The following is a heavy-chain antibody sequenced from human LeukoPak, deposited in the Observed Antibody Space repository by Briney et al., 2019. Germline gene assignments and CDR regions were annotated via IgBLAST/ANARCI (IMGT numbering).Heavy chain of an antibody. CDR1: VTSFTDYY. V-gene: IGHV1-2*02. CDR3: ARGHEVYPSFDY. Sequence: ASVKVSCKASVTSFTDYYMFWMRQSPGQGLEWMGLINFNSGSTNFAQNFQGRVILTRDTSLTTAYMELTGLDSEDTGVYYCARGHEVYPSFDYWGQGTLVTVSS. CDR2: INFNSGST. D-gene: IGHD3-16*02. J-gene: IGHJ4*02.